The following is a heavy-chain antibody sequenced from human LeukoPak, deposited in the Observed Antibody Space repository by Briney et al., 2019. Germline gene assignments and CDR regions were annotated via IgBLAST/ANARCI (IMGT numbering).Heavy chain of an antibody. J-gene: IGHJ5*02. D-gene: IGHD2-2*01. Sequence: SETLSLTCTVSGGSLSTYYWSWIRQPAGKGLEWIGRIYTSGSTNYNPSLKSRVTMSVDTSKNQFSLKLSSVTAADTAVYYCARGSSYCSSTSCYQQHWFDPWGQGTLVTVSS. CDR2: IYTSGST. CDR1: GGSLSTYY. V-gene: IGHV4-4*07. CDR3: ARGSSYCSSTSCYQQHWFDP.